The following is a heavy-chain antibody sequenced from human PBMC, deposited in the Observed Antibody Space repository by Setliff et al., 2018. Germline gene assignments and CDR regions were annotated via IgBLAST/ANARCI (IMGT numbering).Heavy chain of an antibody. J-gene: IGHJ6*03. Sequence: SETLSLTCAVYGGSLSGYYWSWIRQPPGKGLEWIGEINHSGSTNYNPSLKSRVTISVDTSKNQFSLKLSSVTAADTAVYYCARVRRVVIAYYYMDVWGKGTTVTVSS. CDR3: ARVRRVVIAYYYMDV. V-gene: IGHV4-34*01. D-gene: IGHD2-21*01. CDR1: GGSLSGYY. CDR2: INHSGST.